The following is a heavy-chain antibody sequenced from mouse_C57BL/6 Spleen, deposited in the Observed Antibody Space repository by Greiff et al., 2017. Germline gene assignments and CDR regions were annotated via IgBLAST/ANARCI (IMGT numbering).Heavy chain of an antibody. CDR2: IYPSDSET. CDR1: GYTFTSYW. J-gene: IGHJ2*01. D-gene: IGHD1-1*01. V-gene: IGHV1-61*01. CDR3: ARNSYGSSYFDY. Sequence: QVQLQQSGAELVRPGSSVKLSCKASGYTFTSYWMDWVKQRPGQGLEWIGNIYPSDSETHYNQKFKDKATLTVDKSSSTAYMQLSSLTSEDSAVYYCARNSYGSSYFDYWGQGTTLTVSS.